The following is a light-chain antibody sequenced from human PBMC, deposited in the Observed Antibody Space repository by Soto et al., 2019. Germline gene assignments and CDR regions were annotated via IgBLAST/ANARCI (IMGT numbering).Light chain of an antibody. Sequence: EVVLTHSPGTLSLSSGERATLSCSASQSVSNNYLAWYQQKPGQAPRLLIYGASNRATGVPARFSASGSGTDFTLTISSLEPEDFAIYYCQQREDWPRAFGGGTKVDIK. CDR2: GAS. J-gene: IGKJ4*01. CDR3: QQREDWPRA. CDR1: QSVSNNY. V-gene: IGKV3-11*01.